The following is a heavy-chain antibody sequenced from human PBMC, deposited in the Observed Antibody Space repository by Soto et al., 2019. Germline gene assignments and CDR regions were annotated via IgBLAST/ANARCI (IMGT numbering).Heavy chain of an antibody. CDR3: AQAHDSSGYSFDY. CDR2: IIPIFGTA. D-gene: IGHD3-22*01. J-gene: IGHJ4*02. Sequence: SVKVSCKASGGIFSSYAITWVRQAPGQGLEWMGGIIPIFGTANYAQKFQGRVTITADESTTTAYMELSSLRSEDTAVYYCAQAHDSSGYSFDYWGQGTLVTVSS. CDR1: GGIFSSYA. V-gene: IGHV1-69*13.